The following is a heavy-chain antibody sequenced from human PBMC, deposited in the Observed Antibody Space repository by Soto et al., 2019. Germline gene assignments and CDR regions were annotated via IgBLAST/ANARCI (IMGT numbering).Heavy chain of an antibody. Sequence: QVQLVQSAAEVKKPGASVKVSCKASGYTFNAYYIHWVRQAPGQGLEWVGRIHPNNGDTTSTQKFGGRVPMTGPTSITTASLELSVLTSHDTAIYYSARDTRPLYNFDFWGQGTLVTVSS. CDR1: GYTFNAYY. CDR2: IHPNNGDT. J-gene: IGHJ4*02. V-gene: IGHV1-2*02. D-gene: IGHD3-16*01. CDR3: ARDTRPLYNFDF.